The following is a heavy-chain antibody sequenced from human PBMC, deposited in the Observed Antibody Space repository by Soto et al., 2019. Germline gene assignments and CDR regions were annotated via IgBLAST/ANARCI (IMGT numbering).Heavy chain of an antibody. CDR3: ARDFGHGYYLDY. V-gene: IGHV3-48*02. CDR2: ITGSSDTV. Sequence: HPGGSLRLSCVASGVSFSNYNMNWVRQAPGKGLEWVSYITGSSDTVHYADSVRGRFTISRDNAESSLYLQMNSLRDEDTAVYFCARDFGHGYYLDYWGRGTLVTVSS. D-gene: IGHD3-3*01. CDR1: GVSFSNYN. J-gene: IGHJ4*02.